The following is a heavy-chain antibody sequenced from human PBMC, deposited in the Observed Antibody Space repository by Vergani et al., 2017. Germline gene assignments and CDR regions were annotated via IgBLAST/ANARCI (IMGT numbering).Heavy chain of an antibody. J-gene: IGHJ4*02. Sequence: QVQLVQSGAEVKKPGASVTVSCKASGYTFTGYYMHWVRQAPGQGLEWMGWINPNSGDTNYAQKFQGRVTMTRDTSISTAYMELTRLRSDDTAVYYCARDQRWLAEYYFDYWGQGTLVTVSS. CDR2: INPNSGDT. V-gene: IGHV1-2*02. D-gene: IGHD6-19*01. CDR3: ARDQRWLAEYYFDY. CDR1: GYTFTGYY.